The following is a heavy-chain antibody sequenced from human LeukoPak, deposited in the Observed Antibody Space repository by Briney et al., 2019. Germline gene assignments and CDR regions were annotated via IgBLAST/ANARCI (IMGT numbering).Heavy chain of an antibody. D-gene: IGHD3-22*01. CDR1: GGSFSGYY. V-gene: IGHV4-34*01. Sequence: SETLSLTCAVYGGSFSGYYWSWIRQPPGKGLEWIGEINHSGSTNYNPSLKSRVTISVDTSKNQFSLKLSSVTAADTAVYYCARGENQDTYYYDSSGYAFDIWGRGTMVTVSS. CDR3: ARGENQDTYYYDSSGYAFDI. CDR2: INHSGST. J-gene: IGHJ3*02.